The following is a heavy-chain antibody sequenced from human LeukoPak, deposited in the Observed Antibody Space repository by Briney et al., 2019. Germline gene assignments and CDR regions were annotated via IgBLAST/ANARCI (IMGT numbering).Heavy chain of an antibody. CDR1: RFTFSSYA. D-gene: IGHD6-13*01. V-gene: IGHV3-23*01. J-gene: IGHJ4*02. CDR3: ARESLGTAAGTTLFDY. Sequence: PGGSLRLSCAASRFTFSSYAMSWVRQAPGKGLEWVSTISTGGGSTYYADSVKGRFTISRDNSKSTLYLQMNSLRAEDTAVYYCARESLGTAAGTTLFDYWGQGTLVTVSS. CDR2: ISTGGGST.